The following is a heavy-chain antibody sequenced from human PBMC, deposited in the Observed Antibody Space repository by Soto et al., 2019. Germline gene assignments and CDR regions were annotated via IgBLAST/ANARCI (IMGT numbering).Heavy chain of an antibody. CDR3: ARQWIVLMVYATPTRFDP. V-gene: IGHV4-39*01. J-gene: IGHJ5*02. CDR1: CGSISSSSYY. D-gene: IGHD2-8*01. CDR2: IYYSGST. Sequence: SETLSPPCTVSCGSISSSSYYWGWVRQPPGKGLEWIGSIYYSGSTYYNPSLKSRVTISVDTSKNQFSLKLSSVTAADTAVYYCARQWIVLMVYATPTRFDPWGQGTLVTVSS.